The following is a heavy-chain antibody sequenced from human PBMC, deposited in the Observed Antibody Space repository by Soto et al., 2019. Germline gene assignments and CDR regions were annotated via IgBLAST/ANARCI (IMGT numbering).Heavy chain of an antibody. J-gene: IGHJ4*02. CDR2: IWFDGSEI. V-gene: IGHV3-33*01. CDR3: ARYNSGHSDY. Sequence: QVYLVQSGGGVVQPGRSLRLSCAASGFTFRNYGMHWVRQAPGRGLEWVAVIWFDGSEIYYADSVKGRFTISRDNSNSALFLQMDYLRAEDTAMYYCARYNSGHSDYWGQGTPFTVSS. D-gene: IGHD1-26*01. CDR1: GFTFRNYG.